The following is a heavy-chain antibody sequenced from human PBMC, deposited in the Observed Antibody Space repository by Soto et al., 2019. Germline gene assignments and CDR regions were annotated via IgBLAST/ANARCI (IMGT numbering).Heavy chain of an antibody. J-gene: IGHJ4*02. CDR3: ARGVGATDPLDY. Sequence: QVQLQESGPGLVKPSGTLSLTCAVSGASISSGNWWSWVRKPPRKGLEWIGEIYHSGSTHYNPSLKSRVTISVDKYKNQFSLRLTSVSAADTALYYCARGVGATDPLDYWGQGTLVTVSS. V-gene: IGHV4-4*02. CDR2: IYHSGST. D-gene: IGHD1-26*01. CDR1: GASISSGNW.